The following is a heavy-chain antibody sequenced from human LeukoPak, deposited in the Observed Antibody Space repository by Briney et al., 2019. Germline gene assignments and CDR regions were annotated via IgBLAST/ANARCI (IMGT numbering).Heavy chain of an antibody. CDR3: AKVTGDRRPPGALDY. J-gene: IGHJ4*02. V-gene: IGHV3-23*01. CDR1: GFTFSSYA. D-gene: IGHD7-27*01. CDR2: IRGSGGST. Sequence: HPGGSLRLSCAASGFTFSSYAMSWVRQAPGKGLEWVSAIRGSGGSTYYADSVKGRFTISRDNSKNTLYLQMNSLRAEDTAVYYCAKVTGDRRPPGALDYWGQGTLVTVSS.